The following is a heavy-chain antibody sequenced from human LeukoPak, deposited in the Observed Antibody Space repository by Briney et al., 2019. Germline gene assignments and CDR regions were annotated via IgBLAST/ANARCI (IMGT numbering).Heavy chain of an antibody. CDR3: VKGTGGGRGDALDI. D-gene: IGHD2-8*02. CDR2: ISSNGGST. J-gene: IGHJ3*02. Sequence: GESLKISCSASGFTFKYYAMHWLRQAPGKGLEYVSVISSNGGSTYYADSVKGRFTISRDKSKNTLYLQMSSLRAEDTAVYYCVKGTGGGRGDALDIWGQGTMVTVSS. CDR1: GFTFKYYA. V-gene: IGHV3-64D*06.